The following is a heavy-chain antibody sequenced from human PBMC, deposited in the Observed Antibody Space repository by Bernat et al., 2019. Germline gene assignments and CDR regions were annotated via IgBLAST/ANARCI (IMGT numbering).Heavy chain of an antibody. CDR1: GFTFSDHY. J-gene: IGHJ3*02. CDR3: ARSFGGVIADAFDI. Sequence: EVQLVESGGGLVQPGGSLRLSCAASGFTFSDHYMDWARPAPGKGLEWVGRIRNKPNRYTTEYAASVKGRFTISRDDSTNTLYLQMNSLKTEDTAVYYCARSFGGVIADAFDIWGQGTMVTVSS. CDR2: IRNKPNRYTT. D-gene: IGHD3-16*02. V-gene: IGHV3-72*01.